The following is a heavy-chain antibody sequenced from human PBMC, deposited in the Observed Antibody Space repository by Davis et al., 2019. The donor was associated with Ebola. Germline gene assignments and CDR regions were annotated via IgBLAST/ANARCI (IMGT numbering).Heavy chain of an antibody. Sequence: MPSETLSLTCAVYGGSFSGYYWSWIRQPPGKGLEWIGEINHSGSTNYNPSLKSRVTISVDTSKNQFSLKLSSVTAADTAVYYCARQAGYCSGGSCLSHYYYGMDVWGQGTTVTVSS. J-gene: IGHJ6*02. V-gene: IGHV4-34*01. D-gene: IGHD2-15*01. CDR3: ARQAGYCSGGSCLSHYYYGMDV. CDR1: GGSFSGYY. CDR2: INHSGST.